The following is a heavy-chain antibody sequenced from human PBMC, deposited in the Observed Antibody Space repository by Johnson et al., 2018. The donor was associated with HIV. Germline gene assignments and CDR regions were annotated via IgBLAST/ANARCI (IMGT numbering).Heavy chain of an antibody. CDR2: IKQDGSEK. D-gene: IGHD1-26*01. CDR1: GFTFSSYW. J-gene: IGHJ3*02. Sequence: VQLVESGGGVVQPGGSLRLSCAASGFTFSSYWMSWVRQAPEKGLEWVANIKQDGSEKYYVDSVKGRFTISRENAKNSVYLQMNSLRAEDTAVYYCARSYSGNSAFDIWGQGTMVTVSS. CDR3: ARSYSGNSAFDI. V-gene: IGHV3-7*01.